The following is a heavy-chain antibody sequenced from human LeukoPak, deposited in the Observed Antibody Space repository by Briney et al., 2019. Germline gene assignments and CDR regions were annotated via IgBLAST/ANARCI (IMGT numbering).Heavy chain of an antibody. V-gene: IGHV4-4*07. CDR1: GGSFSGYY. J-gene: IGHJ4*02. D-gene: IGHD6-19*01. Sequence: SETLSLTCAVYGGSFSGYYWSWIRQPAGKGLEWIGRIYTSGSTNYNPSLKSRVTMSVDTSKNQFSLKLSSVTAADTAVYYCARERVAVSWYFDYWGQGTLVTVSS. CDR2: IYTSGST. CDR3: ARERVAVSWYFDY.